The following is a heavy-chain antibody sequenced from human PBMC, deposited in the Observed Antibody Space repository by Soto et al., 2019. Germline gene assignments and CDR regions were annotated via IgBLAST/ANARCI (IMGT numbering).Heavy chain of an antibody. V-gene: IGHV4-59*12. CDR1: GGSISSYY. J-gene: IGHJ6*02. CDR3: ARGLKEYDFWSGYHYYYYGMDV. D-gene: IGHD3-3*01. CDR2: IYYSGST. Sequence: NPSETLSLTCTVSGGSISSYYWSWIRQPPGKGLEWIGYIYYSGSTNYNPSLKSRVTISVDTSKNQFSLKLSSVTAADTAVYYCARGLKEYDFWSGYHYYYYGMDVWGQGTTVTVS.